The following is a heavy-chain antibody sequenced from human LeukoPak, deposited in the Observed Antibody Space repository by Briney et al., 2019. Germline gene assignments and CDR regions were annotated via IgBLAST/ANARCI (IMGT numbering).Heavy chain of an antibody. CDR2: SYYSGST. CDR3: ARHGGVGVIPDFDY. CDR1: GDSISSSSYY. Sequence: SETLSLTCTVSGDSISSSSYYWGWIRQPPGKGLEWIGSSYYSGSTYYNPPLKSRVTMSVDTSKTRSSLKLSSVTAADTAVYYCARHGGVGVIPDFDYWGPGTLVTVSS. J-gene: IGHJ4*02. V-gene: IGHV4-39*01. D-gene: IGHD2-8*02.